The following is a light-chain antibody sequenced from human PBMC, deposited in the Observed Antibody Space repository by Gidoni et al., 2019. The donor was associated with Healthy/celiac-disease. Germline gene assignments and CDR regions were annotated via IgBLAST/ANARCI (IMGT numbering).Light chain of an antibody. Sequence: DIVMTQSPVSLAVSLGERATINCKSSQSVLYSSNNKNYLAWYQQKPGQPPKLHIYWASTRESGVPDRFSGSGSGTDFTLAISSLQAEDVAVYYCQQYYSIPCSFGQGTKLEIK. CDR1: QSVLYSSNNKNY. J-gene: IGKJ2*04. CDR2: WAS. V-gene: IGKV4-1*01. CDR3: QQYYSIPCS.